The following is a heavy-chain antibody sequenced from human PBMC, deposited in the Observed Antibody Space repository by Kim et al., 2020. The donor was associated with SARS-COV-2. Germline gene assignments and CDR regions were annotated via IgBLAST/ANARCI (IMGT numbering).Heavy chain of an antibody. CDR3: ARLVLGGYRPDY. Sequence: SETLSLTCTVSGGSISSGGYYWSWIRQHPGKGLEWFGYIYYSGSTYYNPSLKSRVTISVDTSKNQFSLKLSSVTAADTAVYYCARLVLGGYRPDYWGQGTLVTVSS. V-gene: IGHV4-31*03. J-gene: IGHJ4*02. CDR2: IYYSGST. CDR1: GGSISSGGYY. D-gene: IGHD3-16*01.